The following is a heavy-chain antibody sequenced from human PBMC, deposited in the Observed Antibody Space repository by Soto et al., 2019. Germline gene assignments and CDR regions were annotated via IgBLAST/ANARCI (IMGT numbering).Heavy chain of an antibody. CDR2: INHSGST. Sequence: SETLSLTCAVYGGSFSGYYWSWIRQPPGKGLEWIGEINHSGSTNYNPSLKSRVTISVDTSKNQFSLKLSSVTAADTAVYYCAGREDYYYYGMDVWGQGTTVTVSS. CDR1: GGSFSGYY. V-gene: IGHV4-34*01. J-gene: IGHJ6*02. CDR3: AGREDYYYYGMDV.